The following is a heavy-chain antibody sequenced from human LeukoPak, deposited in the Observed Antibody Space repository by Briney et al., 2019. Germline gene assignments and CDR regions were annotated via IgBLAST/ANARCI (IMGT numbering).Heavy chain of an antibody. V-gene: IGHV3-74*01. J-gene: IGHJ4*02. Sequence: GGSLRLSCAASGFTFSSYWMHWVRQAPGKGLVWVSRINSDGSSTSYADSVKGRFTISRDNAKNTLYLQMNSLRAEDTAVYYCARALGYCSGGSCLPWATMGYWGQGTLVTVSS. D-gene: IGHD2-15*01. CDR3: ARALGYCSGGSCLPWATMGY. CDR2: INSDGSST. CDR1: GFTFSSYW.